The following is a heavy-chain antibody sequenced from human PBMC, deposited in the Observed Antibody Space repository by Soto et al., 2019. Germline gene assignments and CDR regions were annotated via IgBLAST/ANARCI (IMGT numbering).Heavy chain of an antibody. Sequence: SQTLSLTCAISGVSVSSNSAAWNWIRQSPSRGLEWLGRTYYRSKWYNDYAVSVKSRITINPDTSKNQFSLQLNSVTPEDTAVYYCARGAYYDFWRKNYYGMDVWGQGTTVTVSS. CDR2: TYYRSKWYN. V-gene: IGHV6-1*01. J-gene: IGHJ6*02. D-gene: IGHD3-3*01. CDR3: ARGAYYDFWRKNYYGMDV. CDR1: GVSVSSNSAA.